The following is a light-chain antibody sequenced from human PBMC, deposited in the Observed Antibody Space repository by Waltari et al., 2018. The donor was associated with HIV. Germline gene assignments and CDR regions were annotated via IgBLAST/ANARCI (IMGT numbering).Light chain of an antibody. J-gene: IGKJ2*01. Sequence: DIKVTQSPSTLSASVGDRVTISCRASQAVGSWVAWYQHKPGRAPTLLIHTASSLQSDVPSRFGGSGAGTDFTLTINGLQPEDYATYFCQQYESYPYTFGQGTTL. CDR1: QAVGSW. CDR2: TAS. V-gene: IGKV1-5*03. CDR3: QQYESYPYT.